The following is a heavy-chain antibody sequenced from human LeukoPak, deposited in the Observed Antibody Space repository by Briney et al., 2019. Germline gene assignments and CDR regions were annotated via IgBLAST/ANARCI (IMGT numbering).Heavy chain of an antibody. Sequence: GGSLRLSCAASGFTFSNYAMSWARQAPGKGLEWVSAISGSGGGTYYADSVKGRFTISRDNSKNTLYLQMNSLRAEDTAVYYCAKDHSSGWYALFDYWGQGTLVTVSS. CDR2: ISGSGGGT. D-gene: IGHD6-19*01. V-gene: IGHV3-23*01. CDR3: AKDHSSGWYALFDY. J-gene: IGHJ4*02. CDR1: GFTFSNYA.